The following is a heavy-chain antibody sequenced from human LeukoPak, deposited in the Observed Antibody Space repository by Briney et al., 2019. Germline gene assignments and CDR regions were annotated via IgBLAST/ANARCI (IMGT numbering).Heavy chain of an antibody. D-gene: IGHD4-11*01. CDR3: ARYSSEEPYHFDY. CDR1: GGSISRYY. CDR2: IYHSGST. Sequence: SETLSLTCTISGGSISRYYWSWIRQPPGKGLEWIGYIYHSGSTIYNPPLKSRVAISVDTSKNQFSLKLSSVTAADTAVYYCARYSSEEPYHFDYWGQGTLVTVSS. V-gene: IGHV4-59*12. J-gene: IGHJ4*02.